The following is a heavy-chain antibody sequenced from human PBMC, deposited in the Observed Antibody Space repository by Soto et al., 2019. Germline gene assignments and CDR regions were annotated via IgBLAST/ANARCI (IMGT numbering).Heavy chain of an antibody. CDR3: ASRGHCSNGQCHPFDS. D-gene: IGHD2-8*01. J-gene: IGHJ4*02. Sequence: VQLVESGEALVKPGGSLRLSCVGSDFSLSGSYMSWVRQAPGKGLEWLSFISMSGSYKTYAASVEGRFTISRDNVKNFLYLQMDSLRAEDTAVYYCASRGHCSNGQCHPFDSWGQGTQVTVSS. CDR1: DFSLSGSY. V-gene: IGHV3-11*06. CDR2: ISMSGSYK.